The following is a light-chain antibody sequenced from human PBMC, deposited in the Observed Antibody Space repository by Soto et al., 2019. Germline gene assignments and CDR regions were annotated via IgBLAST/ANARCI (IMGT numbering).Light chain of an antibody. Sequence: QSALTQPASVSGSPGQSITISCTGTSSDVGGYDYVSWYQLHPGKAPKLMVFEVSNRPSGVSYRFSASKSGLTASLTISGLQPEDEADYYCSSFTSDRIYVFGPGTKLTVL. CDR3: SSFTSDRIYV. J-gene: IGLJ1*01. V-gene: IGLV2-14*01. CDR1: SSDVGGYDY. CDR2: EVS.